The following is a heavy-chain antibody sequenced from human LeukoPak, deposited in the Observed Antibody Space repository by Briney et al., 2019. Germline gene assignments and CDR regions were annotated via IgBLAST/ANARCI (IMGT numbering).Heavy chain of an antibody. V-gene: IGHV1-2*02. CDR3: ARDNDSRDPPHFDY. Sequence: ASVKVSCKASGYTFTDYYMHWVRQAPGQGLEWMGWINPKSRATNYAQNFQGRVTLTRDTSISTAYMELSSLRSEDTAVYYCARDNDSRDPPHFDYWGQGTLVTVSS. CDR1: GYTFTDYY. J-gene: IGHJ4*02. D-gene: IGHD3-16*01. CDR2: INPKSRAT.